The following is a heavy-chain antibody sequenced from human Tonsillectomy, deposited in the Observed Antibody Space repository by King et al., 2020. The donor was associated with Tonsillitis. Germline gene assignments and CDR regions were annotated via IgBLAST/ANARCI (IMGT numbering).Heavy chain of an antibody. CDR2: ISYDGSNK. D-gene: IGHD4-17*01. V-gene: IGHV3-30*04. J-gene: IGHJ6*02. CDR1: GFTFRSYA. Sequence: VQLVESGGGVVQPGRSLRLSCAASGFTFRSYAVHWVRQAPGKGLEWVAVISYDGSNKYYADSVKGRFTISRDNSKNTLYLQMNSLRAEDTAVYYCAREGDDGDSYGMDVWGQGTTVTVSS. CDR3: AREGDDGDSYGMDV.